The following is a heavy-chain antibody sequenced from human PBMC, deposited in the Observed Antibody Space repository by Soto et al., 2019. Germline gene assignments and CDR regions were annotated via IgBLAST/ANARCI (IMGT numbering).Heavy chain of an antibody. CDR3: VRDGQYRTDGHDI. CDR1: GFTFSSHG. CDR2: LSRGGGST. Sequence: EAQLSESGGDLVQPGGSLRLSCAASGFTFSSHGMGWVRQAPGKGLEWISGLSRGGGSTYYADSVKGRFTISRDNSKNTLELITNRLRVEDTAVYHCVRDGQYRTDGHDIWGQGTMVTVAS. D-gene: IGHD5-12*01. J-gene: IGHJ3*02. V-gene: IGHV3-23*01.